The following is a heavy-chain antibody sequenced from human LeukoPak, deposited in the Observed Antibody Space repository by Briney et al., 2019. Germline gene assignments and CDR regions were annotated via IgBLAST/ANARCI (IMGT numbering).Heavy chain of an antibody. CDR2: INHSGST. D-gene: IGHD2-8*02. V-gene: IGHV4-34*01. CDR3: ASGPTIWSRGVV. CDR1: GGSFSGYY. J-gene: IGHJ4*02. Sequence: KPSETLSLTCAVYGGSFSGYYWSWIRQPPGKGLEWIGEINHSGSTNYNPSLKSRVTISVDTSKNQFPLKLSSVTAADTAVYYCASGPTIWSRGVVWGQGTLVTVSS.